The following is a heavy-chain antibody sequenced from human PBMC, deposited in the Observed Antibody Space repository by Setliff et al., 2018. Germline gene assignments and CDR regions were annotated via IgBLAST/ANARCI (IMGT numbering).Heavy chain of an antibody. J-gene: IGHJ5*02. CDR2: INAANENT. D-gene: IGHD1-20*01. CDR1: GFTFTSYS. CDR3: ARYNWNTNWFDP. V-gene: IGHV1-3*01. Sequence: GGSLRLSCAASGFTFTSYSMHWVRQAPGQRLEWMGWINAANENTQYSKKFQGRLTITRDTSANTAYMELSSLRSEDTALYYCARYNWNTNWFDPWGQGTLVTVSS.